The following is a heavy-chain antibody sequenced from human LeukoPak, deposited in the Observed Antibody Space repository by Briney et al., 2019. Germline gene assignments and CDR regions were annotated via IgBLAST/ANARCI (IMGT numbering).Heavy chain of an antibody. V-gene: IGHV4-61*02. CDR3: ARVGPRVPRGYWFDP. J-gene: IGHJ5*02. Sequence: SETLSLTCTVSGGSISSGSYYWSWIRQPAGKGLEWIGRIYTSGSTNYNPSLKSRVTISVDTSKNQFSLKLSSVTAADTAVYYCARVGPRVPRGYWFDPWGQGTLVTVSS. CDR1: GGSISSGSYY. CDR2: IYTSGST. D-gene: IGHD3-10*01.